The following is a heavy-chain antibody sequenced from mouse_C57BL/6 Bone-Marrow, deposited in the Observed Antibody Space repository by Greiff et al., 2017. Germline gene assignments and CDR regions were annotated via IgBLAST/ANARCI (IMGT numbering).Heavy chain of an antibody. Sequence: VQLQQPGAELVRPGSSVKLSCKASGYTFTSYWMHWVKQRPIQGLEWIGNIDPSDSETHYNQKFKDKATLTVDKSSSTAYMQLSSLISEDSAVYYCARCFYFDYWGQGTTLTVSS. CDR1: GYTFTSYW. CDR2: IDPSDSET. CDR3: ARCFYFDY. V-gene: IGHV1-52*01. J-gene: IGHJ2*01.